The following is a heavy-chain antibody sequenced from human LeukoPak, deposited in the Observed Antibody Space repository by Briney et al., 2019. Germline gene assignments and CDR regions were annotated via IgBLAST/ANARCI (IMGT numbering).Heavy chain of an antibody. Sequence: GGSLRLSCAASGFTFSSYAMSWVRQAPGKGLEWVSAISGSGGSTYYADSVEGRFTISRDNSKNTLYLQMNSLRAEDTAVYYCATSTIAVAGMPFDYWGQGTLVTVSS. CDR3: ATSTIAVAGMPFDY. CDR2: ISGSGGST. D-gene: IGHD6-19*01. CDR1: GFTFSSYA. J-gene: IGHJ4*02. V-gene: IGHV3-23*01.